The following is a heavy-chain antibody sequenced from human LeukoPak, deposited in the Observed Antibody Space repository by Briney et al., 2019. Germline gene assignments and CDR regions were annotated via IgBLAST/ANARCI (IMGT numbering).Heavy chain of an antibody. Sequence: SETLSLTCAVYGGSFSGYYWSWVRQPPGKGLEWIGEINHSGSTNYNPCLKSRVSISVDTSKNQFSLTLSSVTAADTAVYYCARKRGRRCSSTSCYPLYFDYWGQGTLVTVSS. J-gene: IGHJ4*02. CDR3: ARKRGRRCSSTSCYPLYFDY. CDR1: GGSFSGYY. D-gene: IGHD2-2*01. V-gene: IGHV4-34*01. CDR2: INHSGST.